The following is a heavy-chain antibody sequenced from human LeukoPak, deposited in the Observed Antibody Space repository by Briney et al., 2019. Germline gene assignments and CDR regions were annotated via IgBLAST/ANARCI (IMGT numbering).Heavy chain of an antibody. CDR2: ISGSGGST. CDR3: AKGTTVVTPGYY. V-gene: IGHV3-23*01. D-gene: IGHD4-23*01. Sequence: GGSLRLSCAASGFTFSSYAMSWVRQAPGKGLESVSTISGSGGSTYYADSVKGRFTISRDNSKNTLYLQMNSLRAEDTAVYYCAKGTTVVTPGYYWGQGTLVTVSS. CDR1: GFTFSSYA. J-gene: IGHJ4*02.